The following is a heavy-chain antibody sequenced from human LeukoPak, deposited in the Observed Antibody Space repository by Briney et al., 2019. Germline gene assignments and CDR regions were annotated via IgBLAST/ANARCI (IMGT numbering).Heavy chain of an antibody. V-gene: IGHV4-30-4*08. D-gene: IGHD3-3*01. CDR3: ARVLSDFWTGQGNYFDY. CDR1: GGSISSGDYY. CDR2: IYYSGST. Sequence: PSQTLSLTCTVSGGSISSGDYYWSWIRQPPGKGLEWIGYIYYSGSTYYNPSLKSRVTISVDTSKNQLSLKLSSVTAADTAVYYCARVLSDFWTGQGNYFDYWGQGTLVTVSS. J-gene: IGHJ4*02.